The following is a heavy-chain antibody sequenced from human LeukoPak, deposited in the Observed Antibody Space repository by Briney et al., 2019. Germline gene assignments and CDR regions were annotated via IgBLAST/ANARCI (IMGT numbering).Heavy chain of an antibody. CDR3: ARDISSDPYYYFGMDV. CDR1: GFIFSSYS. CDR2: IGSGSNTI. J-gene: IGHJ6*02. Sequence: GGSLRLSCAASGFIFSSYSMNWVRQAPGKGLEWVSYIGSGSNTIYYADSMKGRFTISRDNAKNSLYLQMNSLRDEDTAVYYCARDISSDPYYYFGMDVWGQGTTVTVSS. D-gene: IGHD6-19*01. V-gene: IGHV3-48*02.